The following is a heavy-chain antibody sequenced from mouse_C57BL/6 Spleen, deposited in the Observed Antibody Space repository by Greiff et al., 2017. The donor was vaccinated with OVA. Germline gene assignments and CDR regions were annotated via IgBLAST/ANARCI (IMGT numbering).Heavy chain of an antibody. Sequence: VQLQQSGAELARPGASVKLSCKASGYTFTSYGISWVKQRTGQGLEWIGEIYPRSGNTYYHEKFKGKATLTADKSSSTAYMELRSLTSEDSAVYFCARESTVEDWYFDVWGTGTTVTVSS. V-gene: IGHV1-81*01. CDR1: GYTFTSYG. D-gene: IGHD1-1*01. CDR2: IYPRSGNT. CDR3: ARESTVEDWYFDV. J-gene: IGHJ1*03.